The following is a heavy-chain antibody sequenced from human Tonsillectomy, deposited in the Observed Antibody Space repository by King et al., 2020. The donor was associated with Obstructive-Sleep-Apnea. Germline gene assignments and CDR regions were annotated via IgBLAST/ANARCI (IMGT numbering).Heavy chain of an antibody. Sequence: VQLVESGGGVVQPGKSLRLSCGASGFTFSSYGMHWVRQAPGKGLEWVAVISYDGSNKYYADSVRGRFTISRDNSKNTLYLQMNSLRAEDTGVYYCAKDAYGSGSYYGLNAFDIWGQGTMVTVSS. CDR1: GFTFSSYG. V-gene: IGHV3-30*18. CDR3: AKDAYGSGSYYGLNAFDI. CDR2: ISYDGSNK. D-gene: IGHD3-10*01. J-gene: IGHJ3*02.